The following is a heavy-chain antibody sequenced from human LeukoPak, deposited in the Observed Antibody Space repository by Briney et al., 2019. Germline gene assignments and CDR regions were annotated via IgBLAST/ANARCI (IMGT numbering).Heavy chain of an antibody. D-gene: IGHD1-26*01. V-gene: IGHV3-48*02. CDR1: GFTFNTYD. J-gene: IGHJ4*02. Sequence: GGSLGLSCAASGFTFNTYDMNWVRQAPGKGLEWVSYISSSSSIKYYAYSVNGRFTISRDNAKNSLYLHMNSLSDDDTAVYYCARAMYSGSSRGRLSDYWGQGTLVTVSS. CDR3: ARAMYSGSSRGRLSDY. CDR2: ISSSSSIK.